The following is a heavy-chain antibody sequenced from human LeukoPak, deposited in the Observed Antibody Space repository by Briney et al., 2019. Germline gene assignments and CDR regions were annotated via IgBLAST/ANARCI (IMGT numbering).Heavy chain of an antibody. CDR3: AREEDSSGYPDAFDI. Sequence: ASVKVSCKASGGILSSYAISWVRQAPGQGLEWMGGIIPIFGTANYAQKFQGRVTITTDESTSTAYMELSSLRSEDTAVYYCAREEDSSGYPDAFDIWGQGTMVTVSS. D-gene: IGHD3-22*01. CDR2: IIPIFGTA. CDR1: GGILSSYA. V-gene: IGHV1-69*05. J-gene: IGHJ3*02.